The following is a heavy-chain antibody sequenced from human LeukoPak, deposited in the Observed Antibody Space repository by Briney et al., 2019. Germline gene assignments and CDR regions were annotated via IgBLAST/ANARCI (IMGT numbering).Heavy chain of an antibody. D-gene: IGHD1-1*01. J-gene: IGHJ4*02. CDR1: GFTFSSYA. CDR2: ISYDGSNK. Sequence: GRSLRLSCAASGFTFSSYAMHWVRQAPGKGLEWVAIISYDGSNKYYADSVKGRFTISRDNSKSTLYLQMNSLRAEDTAVYYCARSKSSNSPNFDYWGQGTLVTVSS. CDR3: ARSKSSNSPNFDY. V-gene: IGHV3-30-3*01.